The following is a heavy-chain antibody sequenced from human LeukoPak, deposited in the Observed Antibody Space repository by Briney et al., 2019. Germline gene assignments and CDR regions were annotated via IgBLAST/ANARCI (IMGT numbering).Heavy chain of an antibody. V-gene: IGHV3-74*01. CDR3: ARESSSRWSPDDAFDI. J-gene: IGHJ3*02. CDR1: GFIFSNYG. D-gene: IGHD6-13*01. Sequence: GGTLRLSCAASGFIFSNYGMSWVRQAPGKGLVWVSRISSDGGRTTHADSVKGRFTISRDNAKNTLYLQMNSLRAEDTAVYYCARESSSRWSPDDAFDIWGQGTMVSVSS. CDR2: ISSDGGRT.